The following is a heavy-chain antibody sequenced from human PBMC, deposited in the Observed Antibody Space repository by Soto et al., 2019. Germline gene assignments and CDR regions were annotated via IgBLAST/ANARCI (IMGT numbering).Heavy chain of an antibody. CDR3: AKESFTVVNYLHY. CDR1: GFTFSSYS. Sequence: EVQLVESGGGLVKPGGSLRLSCAASGFTFSSYSMNWVRQAPGKGLEWVSSSSSSSRYIYYADSVKGRFTISRDNAKNALYVQMNSLRAEDTAVYYCAKESFTVVNYLHYGVQGTLVAVSS. V-gene: IGHV3-21*01. J-gene: IGHJ4*02. D-gene: IGHD4-17*01. CDR2: SSSSSRYI.